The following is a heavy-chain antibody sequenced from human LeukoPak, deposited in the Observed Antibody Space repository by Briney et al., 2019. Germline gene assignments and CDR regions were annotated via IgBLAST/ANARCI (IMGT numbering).Heavy chain of an antibody. CDR2: ISDSGGST. CDR3: AKRGVVIRVILVGFHKEAYYFDS. Sequence: GGSLRLSCAVSGITLSNYGMIWVRQAPGKGLEWVAGISDSGGSTNYADSVKGRFTISRDNPKNTLYLQMNSLRAEDTAVYFCAKRGVVIRVILVGFHKEAYYFDSWGQGALVTVSS. J-gene: IGHJ4*02. V-gene: IGHV3-23*01. CDR1: GITLSNYG. D-gene: IGHD3-22*01.